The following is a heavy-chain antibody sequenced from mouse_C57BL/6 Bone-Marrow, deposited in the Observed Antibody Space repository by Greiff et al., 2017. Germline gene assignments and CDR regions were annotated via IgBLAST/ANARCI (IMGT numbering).Heavy chain of an antibody. V-gene: IGHV1-63*01. Sequence: QVQLQQSGAELVRPRTSVKMSCKASGYTFTNYWIGWAKQRPGHGLEWIGDIYPGGGYTNYNEKFKGKATLTADKSSSTAYMQFSSLTSEDSAIYYCARSGLRRTEYYFDYWGQGTTLTVSS. CDR1: GYTFTNYW. CDR3: ARSGLRRTEYYFDY. CDR2: IYPGGGYT. D-gene: IGHD2-4*01. J-gene: IGHJ2*01.